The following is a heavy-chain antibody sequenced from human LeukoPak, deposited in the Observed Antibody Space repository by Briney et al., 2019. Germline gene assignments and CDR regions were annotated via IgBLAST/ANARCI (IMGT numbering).Heavy chain of an antibody. V-gene: IGHV4-30-2*01. CDR3: ARGLYDFWSGYYGEDYYYGMDV. J-gene: IGHJ6*02. CDR2: IYHSGST. Sequence: PSETLSLTCTVSGGSISSGGHSWSWIRQPPGKGLEWIGYIYHSGSTYYNPSLKSRVTISVDRSKNQFSLKLSSVTAADTAVYYCARGLYDFWSGYYGEDYYYGMDVWGQGTTVTVSS. D-gene: IGHD3-3*01. CDR1: GGSISSGGHS.